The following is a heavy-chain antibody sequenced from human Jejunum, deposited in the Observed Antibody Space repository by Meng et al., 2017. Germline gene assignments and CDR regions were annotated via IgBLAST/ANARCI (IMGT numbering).Heavy chain of an antibody. Sequence: GESLKISFAASVFAVFTNYMSWVRQARGKGLEWVSVMYSGGNTFYSDSVKGGFTISRDSSKNTVYLQMNSPKVEDTAVYFCARDCVAVTDWGQGTLVTVSS. J-gene: IGHJ4*02. CDR3: ARDCVAVTD. CDR1: VFAVFTNY. CDR2: MYSGGNT. D-gene: IGHD2-21*02. V-gene: IGHV3-53*01.